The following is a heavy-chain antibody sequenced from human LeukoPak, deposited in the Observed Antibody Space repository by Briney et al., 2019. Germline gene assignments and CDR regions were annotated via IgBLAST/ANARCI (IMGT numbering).Heavy chain of an antibody. D-gene: IGHD6-19*01. CDR3: ARDGWSGWYYFDY. CDR1: GGSFSGYY. V-gene: IGHV4-34*01. J-gene: IGHJ4*02. CDR2: INHSGST. Sequence: PSETLSLTCAVYGGSFSGYYWSWIRQPPGKGLEWIGEINHSGSTNYNPSLKSRVTISVDTSKNQFSLKLSSVTAADTAVYYCARDGWSGWYYFDYWGQGTLVTVSS.